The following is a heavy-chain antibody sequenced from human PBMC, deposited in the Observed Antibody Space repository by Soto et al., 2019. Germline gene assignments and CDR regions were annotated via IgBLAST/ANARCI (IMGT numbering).Heavy chain of an antibody. J-gene: IGHJ4*02. CDR3: ARHLVGATRGNFDY. D-gene: IGHD1-26*01. V-gene: IGHV5-51*01. CDR2: IYPYDSET. CDR1: GYSFSTYW. Sequence: EVQLVQSGAEVKKPGESLKISCKGSGYSFSTYWIGWVRQMPGKGLEWMGIIYPYDSETRYSPSFQGQVTISADKSISAAYLQWSSLKASDTAMYYCARHLVGATRGNFDYWGQGTLVTVSS.